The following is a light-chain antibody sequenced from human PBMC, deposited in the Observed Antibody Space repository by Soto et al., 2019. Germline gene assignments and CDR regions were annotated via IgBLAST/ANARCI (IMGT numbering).Light chain of an antibody. CDR3: HQYHEWPPWT. CDR2: GAS. CDR1: QSVGSS. Sequence: ILMAESPSTLPVSPRERATLFFRVSQSVGSSLAWFQEKPGQAPRLLIYGASTRATGIPARFSGTGSGTEFTLTISSLQSEDFAVYFCHQYHEWPPWTFGQGTKV. V-gene: IGKV3-15*01. J-gene: IGKJ1*01.